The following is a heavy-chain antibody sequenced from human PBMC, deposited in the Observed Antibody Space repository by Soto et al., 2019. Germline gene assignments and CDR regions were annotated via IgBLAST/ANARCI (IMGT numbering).Heavy chain of an antibody. CDR3: ARGGGNGDS. CDR2: IHQNGGER. D-gene: IGHD4-4*01. CDR1: GFTFSDYW. V-gene: IGHV3-7*05. Sequence: EVQLVASGGGLVQPGGSLRLSCAASGFTFSDYWMSWVRQAPGKGLEWVANIHQNGGERHYVDSVKGRFSISRDNAKKSLFLQMDSLRAEDTAVYYCARGGGNGDSWGQGTLVTVSS. J-gene: IGHJ4*02.